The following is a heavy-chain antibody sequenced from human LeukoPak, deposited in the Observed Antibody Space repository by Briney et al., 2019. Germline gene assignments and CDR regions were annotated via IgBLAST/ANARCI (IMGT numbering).Heavy chain of an antibody. CDR3: AKDGGQYSSGPEFDP. CDR1: GIVYSNTA. V-gene: IGHV3-23*01. CDR2: ISGGGERT. J-gene: IGHJ5*02. D-gene: IGHD6-19*01. Sequence: GGSLRLSCAASGIVYSNTAMNWARQSPGRGLEWVSAISGGGERTVYADSVKGRFTISRDNSKNMVYLQMNSLRADDTAIHYCAKDGGQYSSGPEFDPRGQGALVTVSS.